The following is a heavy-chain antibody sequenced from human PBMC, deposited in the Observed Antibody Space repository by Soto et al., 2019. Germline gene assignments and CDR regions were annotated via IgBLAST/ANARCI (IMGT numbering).Heavy chain of an antibody. J-gene: IGHJ4*02. D-gene: IGHD6-13*01. CDR1: GGSITSRSYY. CDR3: ARHKDTSSRYLLPDF. Sequence: LSLTCTVSGGSITSRSYYWGWIRQPPGKGLEWIGSIYYSGNAYYNPSLKSRVAVSVDTSKNQFSLKVTSVTATDTAVYYCARHKDTSSRYLLPDFWGQGTLVTVSS. CDR2: IYYSGNA. V-gene: IGHV4-39*01.